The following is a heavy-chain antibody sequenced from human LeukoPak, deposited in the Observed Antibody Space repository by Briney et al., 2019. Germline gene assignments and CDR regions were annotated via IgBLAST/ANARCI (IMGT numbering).Heavy chain of an antibody. D-gene: IGHD6-19*01. CDR2: INPNSGGT. CDR3: ARFEQWLAAFDI. CDR1: GYTFTGYY. J-gene: IGHJ3*02. V-gene: IGHV1-2*02. Sequence: VASVKVSCKASGYTFTGYYVHWVRQAPGQGLEWMGWINPNSGGTNYAQKFQGRVTMTRDTSISTAYMELSRLRSDDTAVYYCARFEQWLAAFDIWGQGTMVTVSS.